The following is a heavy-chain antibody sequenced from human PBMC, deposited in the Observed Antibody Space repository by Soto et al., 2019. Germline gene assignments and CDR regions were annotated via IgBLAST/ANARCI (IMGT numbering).Heavy chain of an antibody. CDR3: TRALPDFETTGHYIDY. CDR1: GFTVSNHY. Sequence: GGSLRLSCSASGFTVSNHYMTWVRQAPGKGLEWVSVIYSGGSRYYADSVKGRFAISRDHSKSTLYLQMNSLTAEDTAVYYCTRALPDFETTGHYIDYWGQGTLVTVSS. V-gene: IGHV3-53*01. CDR2: IYSGGSR. J-gene: IGHJ4*02. D-gene: IGHD2-8*02.